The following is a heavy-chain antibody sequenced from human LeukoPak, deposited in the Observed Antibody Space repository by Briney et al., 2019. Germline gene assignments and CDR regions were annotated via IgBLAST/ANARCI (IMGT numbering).Heavy chain of an antibody. Sequence: GVSLRLSCAASGVTFSGYAMSWVRQAPGKGLEWVSAISGSGGSTDYADSVKGRFTIPRDNSKNTLYLQMNSLRAEDTAIYYCATKGLVSVPSRYHFDYWGQGTLVTVSS. CDR2: ISGSGGST. J-gene: IGHJ4*02. V-gene: IGHV3-23*01. CDR3: ATKGLVSVPSRYHFDY. D-gene: IGHD2-2*01. CDR1: GVTFSGYA.